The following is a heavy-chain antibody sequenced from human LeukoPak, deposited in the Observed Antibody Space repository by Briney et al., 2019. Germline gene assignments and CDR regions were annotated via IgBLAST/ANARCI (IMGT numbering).Heavy chain of an antibody. CDR3: ARVNDILTGYYYYFDY. J-gene: IGHJ4*02. V-gene: IGHV4-59*12. CDR2: IYHSGST. D-gene: IGHD3-9*01. CDR1: GGSISSYY. Sequence: SETLSLTCTVSGGSISSYYWSWIRQPPGKGLEWIGYIYHSGSTYYNPSLKSRVTISVDRSKNQFSLKLSSVTAADTAVYYCARVNDILTGYYYYFDYWGQGTLVTVSS.